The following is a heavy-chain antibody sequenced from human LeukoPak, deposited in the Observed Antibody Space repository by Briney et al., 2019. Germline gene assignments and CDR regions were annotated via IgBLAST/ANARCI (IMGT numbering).Heavy chain of an antibody. D-gene: IGHD4-17*01. CDR3: ARSAAGEYTALDY. J-gene: IGHJ4*02. CDR2: SSCSGVYL. Sequence: PGGSLRLSCAASGFTFNTYSLNWVRQAPGKGLEWVASSSCSGVYLFYADSVKGRFTISRDNAKSSLNLQMSSLGAEDTAVYYCARSAAGEYTALDYWGQGTLVTVSS. CDR1: GFTFNTYS. V-gene: IGHV3-21*01.